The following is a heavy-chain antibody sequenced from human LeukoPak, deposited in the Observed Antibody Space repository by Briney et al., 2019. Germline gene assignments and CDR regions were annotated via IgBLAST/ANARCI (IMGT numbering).Heavy chain of an antibody. Sequence: GGSLRLSCAASGFTFSSYAMSWVRQAPGKGLEWVSYISGSSSTIYYADSVKGRFTISRDNAKNSLYLQMNSLRVEDTAVYYCAREFPPDYWGQGTLVTVSS. J-gene: IGHJ4*02. CDR3: AREFPPDY. CDR1: GFTFSSYA. CDR2: ISGSSSTI. V-gene: IGHV3-48*04.